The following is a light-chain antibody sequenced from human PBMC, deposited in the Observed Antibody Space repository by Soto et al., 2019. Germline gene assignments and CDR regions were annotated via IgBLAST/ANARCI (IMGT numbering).Light chain of an antibody. Sequence: DIVMTQSPDSLAVSLGERATINCKSSRSVLSSSDNRNYLGWFQQKPGQPPTLLISWASTRGSGVPDRFSGSGFRTDFTLTISSMKAENVAVYYCHHYYSTPITFGQGTRLEIK. CDR3: HHYYSTPIT. J-gene: IGKJ5*01. V-gene: IGKV4-1*01. CDR1: RSVLSSSDNRNY. CDR2: WAS.